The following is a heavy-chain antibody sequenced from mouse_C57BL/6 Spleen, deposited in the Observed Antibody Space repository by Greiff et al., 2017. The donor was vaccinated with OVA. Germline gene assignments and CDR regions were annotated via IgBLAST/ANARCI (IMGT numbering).Heavy chain of an antibody. V-gene: IGHV1-80*01. Sequence: QVHVKQSGAELVKPGASVKISCKASGYAFSSYWMNWVKQRPGKGLEWIGQIYPGDGDTNYNGKFKGKATLTADKSSSTAYMQLSSLTSEDSAVYFCARHYYGSSYTFAYWGQGTLVTVSA. D-gene: IGHD1-1*01. CDR3: ARHYYGSSYTFAY. CDR2: IYPGDGDT. J-gene: IGHJ3*01. CDR1: GYAFSSYW.